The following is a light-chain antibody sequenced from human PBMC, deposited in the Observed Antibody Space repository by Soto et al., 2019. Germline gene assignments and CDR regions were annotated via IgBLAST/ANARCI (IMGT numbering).Light chain of an antibody. CDR3: QQYGDWPLT. J-gene: IGKJ4*01. V-gene: IGKV3-15*01. CDR2: ATS. CDR1: QSVGNN. Sequence: EIVVTQSPATLSVSPGERATLSCRASQSVGNNFAWYQQKPGQAPRLLIFATSTSATGVPARFSGSGYGTEFTLTISSLQSEDFAVYYCQQYGDWPLTFGGGAKVEIE.